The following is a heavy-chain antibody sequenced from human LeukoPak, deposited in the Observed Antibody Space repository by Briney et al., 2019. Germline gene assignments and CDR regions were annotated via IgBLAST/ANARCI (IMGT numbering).Heavy chain of an antibody. V-gene: IGHV4-34*01. J-gene: IGHJ4*02. CDR2: INHSGST. D-gene: IGHD3-16*01. Sequence: SETLSLTCAVYGGSFSGYYWSWIRQPPGKGLEWIGEINHSGSTNYNPSLKSRVTISVDTSKNQFSLKLSSVTAADTAVYYCATEGGGSIGNWGQGTLVTVSS. CDR1: GGSFSGYY. CDR3: ATEGGGSIGN.